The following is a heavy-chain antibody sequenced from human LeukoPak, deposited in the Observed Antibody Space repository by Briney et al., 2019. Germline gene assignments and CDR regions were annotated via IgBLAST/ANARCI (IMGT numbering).Heavy chain of an antibody. CDR2: ISSSGGTA. CDR1: GFTFSSYG. V-gene: IGHV3-23*01. CDR3: AKDRIIYCAGGSCYDCAF. D-gene: IGHD2-15*01. Sequence: PGGSLRLSCAASGFTFSSYGMSWVRQAPGKGLEWVSAISSSGGTAYYADSVKGRFTISRDNSKNTLYLQMNSLRVEDTAVYYCAKDRIIYCAGGSCYDCAFWGQGTLVTVSS. J-gene: IGHJ4*02.